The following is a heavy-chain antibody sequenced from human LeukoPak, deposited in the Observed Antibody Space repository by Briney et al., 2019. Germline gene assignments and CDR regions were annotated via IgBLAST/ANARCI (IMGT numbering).Heavy chain of an antibody. CDR1: GGSISSYY. J-gene: IGHJ4*02. CDR2: IYYSGST. D-gene: IGHD1/OR15-1a*01. V-gene: IGHV4-59*01. Sequence: SETLSLTCTVSGGSISSYYWSWIRQPPGKGLEWIGYIYYSGSTNYNPSLKSRVTISVDTSKNQFSLKLSSVTAADTAVYYCARAQQEDLSFGYWGQGTLVTVSS. CDR3: ARAQQEDLSFGY.